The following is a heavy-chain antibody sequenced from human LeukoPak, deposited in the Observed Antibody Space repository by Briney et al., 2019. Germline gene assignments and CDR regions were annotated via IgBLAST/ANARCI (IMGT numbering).Heavy chain of an antibody. J-gene: IGHJ6*03. CDR3: ARRARPYYYGSGSYYNRSPDYYYYYMDV. D-gene: IGHD3-10*01. CDR2: IYTSGST. V-gene: IGHV4-61*02. Sequence: PSETLSLTCTVSGGSISSGSYYWSWIRQPAGKGLEWIGRIYTSGSTNYNPSLKSRVTISVDTSKNQFSLKLSSVTAADTAVYYCARRARPYYYGSGSYYNRSPDYYYYYMDVWGKGTTVTISS. CDR1: GGSISSGSYY.